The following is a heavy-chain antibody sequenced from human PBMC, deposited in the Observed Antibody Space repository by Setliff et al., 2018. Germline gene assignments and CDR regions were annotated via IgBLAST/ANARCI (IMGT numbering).Heavy chain of an antibody. Sequence: ASVKVSCKASGYTFTSYGISWVRQAPGQGLEWMGWISAYNGNTNYAQKLQGIVTMTTDTSTSTAYMELRSLRSDDTAVYYCARVLSPSSSWRGWFDPWGQGTLVTVSS. CDR2: ISAYNGNT. CDR3: ARVLSPSSSWRGWFDP. J-gene: IGHJ5*02. V-gene: IGHV1-18*01. CDR1: GYTFTSYG. D-gene: IGHD6-13*01.